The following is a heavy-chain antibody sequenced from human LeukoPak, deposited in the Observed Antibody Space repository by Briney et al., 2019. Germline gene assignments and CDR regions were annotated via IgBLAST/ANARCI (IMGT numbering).Heavy chain of an antibody. D-gene: IGHD6-13*01. Sequence: PSETLSLTCTVSGGSISSSSYYWGWIRQPPGKGPEWIGSIYYSGSTYYNPSLKSRVTISVDTSKNQFSLRLSSVTAADTAVYYCARHTGYRAFDIWGQGTMVTVSS. V-gene: IGHV4-39*01. CDR1: GGSISSSSYY. CDR2: IYYSGST. CDR3: ARHTGYRAFDI. J-gene: IGHJ3*02.